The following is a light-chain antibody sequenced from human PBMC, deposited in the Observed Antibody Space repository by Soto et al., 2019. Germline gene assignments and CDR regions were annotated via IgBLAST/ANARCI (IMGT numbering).Light chain of an antibody. V-gene: IGKV3-20*01. CDR1: QSVSSSY. CDR2: GAS. J-gene: IGKJ1*01. CDR3: QQYGSSPPTT. Sequence: EIVLTQSPGTLSLSRGERATLSCRASQSVSSSYLAWYQQKPGQAPRLLIYGASSRATGIPDRFSGSGSGTDFTLTISRLEPEDFAVYYCQQYGSSPPTTFGQGTKVEIK.